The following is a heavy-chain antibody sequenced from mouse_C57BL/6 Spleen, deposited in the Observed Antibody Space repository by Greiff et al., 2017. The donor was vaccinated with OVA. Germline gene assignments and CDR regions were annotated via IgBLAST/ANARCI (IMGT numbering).Heavy chain of an antibody. CDR3: ARWDYGSSYGYWYFDV. CDR1: GYAFSSYW. CDR2: IYPGDGDT. Sequence: QVQLQQSGAELVKPGASVKISCKASGYAFSSYWMTWVKQRPGKGLEWIGQIYPGDGDTNYNGKFKGKATLTADKSSSTAYMQLSSLTSEDSAVYFCARWDYGSSYGYWYFDVWGTGTTVTVSS. D-gene: IGHD1-1*01. V-gene: IGHV1-80*01. J-gene: IGHJ1*03.